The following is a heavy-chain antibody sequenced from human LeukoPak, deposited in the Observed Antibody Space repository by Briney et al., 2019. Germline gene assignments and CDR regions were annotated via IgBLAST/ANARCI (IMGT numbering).Heavy chain of an antibody. V-gene: IGHV3-30*18. D-gene: IGHD4-17*01. J-gene: IGHJ3*02. CDR2: ISYDGSNK. CDR1: GFTFSSYG. CDR3: AKARNYGDYDAVNI. Sequence: PGGSLRLSCAASGFTFSSYGMHWVRQAPGKGLEWVAVISYDGSNKYYADSVKGRFTTSRDNSKNTLYLQMNSLRAEDTAVYYCAKARNYGDYDAVNIWGQGTMVTVSS.